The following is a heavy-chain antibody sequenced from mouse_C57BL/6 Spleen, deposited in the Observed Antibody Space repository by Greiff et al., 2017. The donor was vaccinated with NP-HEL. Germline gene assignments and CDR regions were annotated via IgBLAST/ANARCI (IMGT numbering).Heavy chain of an antibody. CDR2: IDPNSGGT. V-gene: IGHV1-72*01. Sequence: VQLQQPGAELVKPGASVKLSCKASGYTFTSYWMHWVKQRPGRGLEWIGRIDPNSGGTKYNEKFKSKATLTVDKPSSTAYMQLSSLTSEDSAVYYCAYYYGSSPFYWYFDVWGTGTTVTVSS. D-gene: IGHD1-1*01. J-gene: IGHJ1*03. CDR1: GYTFTSYW. CDR3: AYYYGSSPFYWYFDV.